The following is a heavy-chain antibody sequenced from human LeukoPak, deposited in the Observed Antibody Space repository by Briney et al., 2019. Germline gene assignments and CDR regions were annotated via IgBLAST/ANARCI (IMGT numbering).Heavy chain of an antibody. CDR1: GFTFSSYA. CDR2: ISGSGGST. V-gene: IGHV3-23*01. J-gene: IGHJ6*04. D-gene: IGHD6-19*01. CDR3: AKVGYSSGWSSGYYYYYGMDV. Sequence: PGGSLRLSCAASGFTFSSYAMSWVRQAPGKGLEWVSAISGSGGSTYYADSVKGRFTISRDNSKSTLYLQMNSLRAEDTAVYYCAKVGYSSGWSSGYYYYYGMDVWGKGTTVTVSS.